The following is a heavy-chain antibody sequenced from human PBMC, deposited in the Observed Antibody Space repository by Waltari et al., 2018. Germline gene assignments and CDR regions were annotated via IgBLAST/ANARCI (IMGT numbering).Heavy chain of an antibody. Sequence: EVQLVESGGGLVQPGGSLRLSCAASGFTFSSYAMSWVRQAPGKGLEWVANIKQDGSEKYYVDSVKGRFTISRDNAKNSLYLQMNSLRAEDTAVYYCARVLAADYGMDVWGQGTTVTVSS. CDR3: ARVLAADYGMDV. CDR2: IKQDGSEK. V-gene: IGHV3-7*04. D-gene: IGHD2-15*01. J-gene: IGHJ6*02. CDR1: GFTFSSYA.